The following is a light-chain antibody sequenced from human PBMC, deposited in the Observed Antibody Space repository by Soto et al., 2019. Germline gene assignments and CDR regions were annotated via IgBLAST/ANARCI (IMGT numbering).Light chain of an antibody. CDR3: QQYNSWWT. Sequence: DIKMTQSPSTLSASVGDRVTITCRASQSISSWLAWYQQKPGKAPKLLIYKASSLESVVPSRFSGSGSGTEFTLTISSLQPDDFATYYCQQYNSWWTFGQGTKLEIK. J-gene: IGKJ2*02. V-gene: IGKV1-5*03. CDR2: KAS. CDR1: QSISSW.